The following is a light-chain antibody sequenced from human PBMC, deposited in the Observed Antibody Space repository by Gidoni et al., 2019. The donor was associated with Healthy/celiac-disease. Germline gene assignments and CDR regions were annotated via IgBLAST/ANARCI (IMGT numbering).Light chain of an antibody. CDR2: AAS. J-gene: IGKJ1*01. Sequence: DIQMTQSPSSLSASVGDRVTITCRASQGISNSLAWYQQKPGKAPKLLLYAASRLESGVPSRFSGSGSGTDYTLTISSLQHEDFATYYCQQYYSTPQWTFGQGTKVEIK. V-gene: IGKV1-NL1*01. CDR1: QGISNS. CDR3: QQYYSTPQWT.